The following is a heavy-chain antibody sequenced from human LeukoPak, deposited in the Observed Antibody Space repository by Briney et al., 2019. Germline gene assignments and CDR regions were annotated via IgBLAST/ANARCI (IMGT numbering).Heavy chain of an antibody. J-gene: IGHJ3*01. CDR3: ARDTHARPNAFDV. D-gene: IGHD6-6*01. Sequence: ASVKVSCKASGYTFTGYYMHWVRQAPGQGLEWMGWINPNSGGTNYAQKFQDRVTMTRDTSISTAYMELSRLRSDDTAVYYCARDTHARPNAFDVWGQGTMVTVSS. CDR2: INPNSGGT. V-gene: IGHV1-2*02. CDR1: GYTFTGYY.